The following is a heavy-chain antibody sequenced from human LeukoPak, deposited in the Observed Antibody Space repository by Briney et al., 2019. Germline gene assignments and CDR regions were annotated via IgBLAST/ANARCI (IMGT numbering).Heavy chain of an antibody. CDR3: ARSPDILTGENFDF. CDR2: INLNSGGT. CDR1: GGTFSSYA. J-gene: IGHJ4*02. Sequence: ASVKVSCKASGGTFSSYAINWVRQAPGQGLEWMGWINLNSGGTNDAQKFQDRVTMTRDTSISTAYMELSRLRSGDTAVYYCARSPDILTGENFDFWGQGTLVTVSS. D-gene: IGHD3-9*01. V-gene: IGHV1-2*02.